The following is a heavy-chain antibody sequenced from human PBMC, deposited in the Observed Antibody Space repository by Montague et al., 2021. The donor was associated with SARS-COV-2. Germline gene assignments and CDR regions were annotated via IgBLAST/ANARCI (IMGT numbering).Heavy chain of an antibody. Sequence: SETLSLTCAVYGGSFSDYYWTWIRQPSGKGLEWLGEVNHSGRINYNPSLKSRITISVDTSKNQFSLRLSSVTAADTAVYYCARGRVDTTMILVVFTGAAHSFASWGQGTLVSVSS. J-gene: IGHJ4*02. CDR3: ARGRVDTTMILVVFTGAAHSFAS. V-gene: IGHV4-34*01. CDR2: VNHSGRI. CDR1: GGSFSDYY. D-gene: IGHD3-22*01.